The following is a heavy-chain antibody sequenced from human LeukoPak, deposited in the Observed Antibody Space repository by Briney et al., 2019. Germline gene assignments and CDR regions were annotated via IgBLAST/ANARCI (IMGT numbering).Heavy chain of an antibody. CDR2: IYYSGST. CDR1: GGSISSYY. CDR3: ARSRVWPRVLFDY. Sequence: SETLSLTCTVSGGSISSYYWSWIRQPPGKGLEWIGYIYYSGSTNYNPSLKSRVTISVDTSKNQFSLKLSSVTAADTAVCYCARSRVWPRVLFDYWGQGTLVTVSS. J-gene: IGHJ4*02. D-gene: IGHD6-13*01. V-gene: IGHV4-59*01.